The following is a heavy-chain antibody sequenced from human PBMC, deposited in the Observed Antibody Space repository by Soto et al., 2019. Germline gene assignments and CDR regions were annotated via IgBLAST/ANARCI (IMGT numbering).Heavy chain of an antibody. J-gene: IGHJ5*02. D-gene: IGHD5-12*01. CDR3: ASSPLYIVATLKGDWFDP. V-gene: IGHV4-39*01. Sequence: SETLSLTCTVSGGSISSSSYYWGWIRQPPGKGLEWIGSIYYSGSTYYNPSLKSRVTISVDTSKNQFSLKLSSVTAADTAVYYCASSPLYIVATLKGDWFDPWGQGTLVTVSS. CDR2: IYYSGST. CDR1: GGSISSSSYY.